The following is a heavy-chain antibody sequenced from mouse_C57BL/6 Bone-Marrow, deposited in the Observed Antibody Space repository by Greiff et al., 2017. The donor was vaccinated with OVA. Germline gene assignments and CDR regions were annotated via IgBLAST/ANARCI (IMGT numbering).Heavy chain of an antibody. Sequence: EVQLQQSGPELVKPGASVKMSCKASGYTFTDYNMHWVKQSHGKSLEWIGYINPNNGGTSYNQKFKGKATLTVNKSSSTAYMELRSLTSEDSAVYYCAREGSSGYVPCAYWGQGTLVTVSA. CDR2: INPNNGGT. CDR1: GYTFTDYN. J-gene: IGHJ3*01. V-gene: IGHV1-22*01. CDR3: AREGSSGYVPCAY. D-gene: IGHD3-2*02.